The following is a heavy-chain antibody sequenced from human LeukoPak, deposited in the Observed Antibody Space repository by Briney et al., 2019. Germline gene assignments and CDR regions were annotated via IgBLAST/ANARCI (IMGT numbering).Heavy chain of an antibody. CDR2: ISYSGST. CDR3: ARAPERWYSYGSYTYYYMDV. V-gene: IGHV4-61*01. CDR1: GGSISSGSYY. Sequence: PSQTLSLTCTVSGGSISSGSYYWNWIRQPPGKGLEWIGSISYSGSTKYNPSLESRVTISVDTSKNQISLKLSSVTAADTTVYYCARAPERWYSYGSYTYYYMDVWGKGTTVTVSS. D-gene: IGHD5-18*01. J-gene: IGHJ6*03.